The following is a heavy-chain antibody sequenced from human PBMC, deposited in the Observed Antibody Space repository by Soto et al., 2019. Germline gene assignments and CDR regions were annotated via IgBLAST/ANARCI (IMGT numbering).Heavy chain of an antibody. CDR1: GFTFSSYA. CDR3: AREEDYGGNSGAFDI. Sequence: PGGSLRLSCAASGFTFSSYAMHWVRQAPGKGLEWVAVISYDGSNKYYADSVKGRFTISRDNSKNTLYLKMNSLRAEDTAVYYCAREEDYGGNSGAFDIWGQGTMVTVSS. V-gene: IGHV3-30-3*01. D-gene: IGHD4-17*01. J-gene: IGHJ3*02. CDR2: ISYDGSNK.